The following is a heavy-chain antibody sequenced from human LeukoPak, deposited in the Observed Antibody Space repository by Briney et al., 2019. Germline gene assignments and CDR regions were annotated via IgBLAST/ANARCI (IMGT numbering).Heavy chain of an antibody. CDR3: ARGRTYCGGDCYHLFDY. V-gene: IGHV3-21*01. CDR2: ISSSSYI. J-gene: IGHJ4*02. CDR1: GFTFSSYS. Sequence: GGSLRLSCAASGFTFSSYSMNWVRQAPGKGLEWVSSISSSSYIYYADSVKGRFIISRDNAKNSLYLQMNSLRAEDTAVYYCARGRTYCGGDCYHLFDYWGQGTLVTVSS. D-gene: IGHD2-21*02.